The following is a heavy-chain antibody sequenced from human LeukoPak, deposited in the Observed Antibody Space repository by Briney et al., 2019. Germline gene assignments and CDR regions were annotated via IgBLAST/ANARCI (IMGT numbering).Heavy chain of an antibody. CDR2: IYYSGST. D-gene: IGHD3-22*01. CDR1: GGSISSSSYY. Sequence: ASETLSLTCTVSGGSISSSSYYWGWIRQPPGKGLEWIGSIYYSGSTYYNPSLKSRVTISVDTSKNQFSLKLSSVTAADTAVYYCARLLYYDMDWYFDLWGRGTLVTVSS. CDR3: ARLLYYDMDWYFDL. V-gene: IGHV4-39*07. J-gene: IGHJ2*01.